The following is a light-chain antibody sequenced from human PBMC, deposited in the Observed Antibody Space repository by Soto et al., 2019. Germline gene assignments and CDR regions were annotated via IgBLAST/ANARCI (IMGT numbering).Light chain of an antibody. V-gene: IGLV1-40*01. Sequence: QSVLTQPPSVSGAPGQRLTISCTGSSSNIGADYDVHWYQQLPGTAPKLLIYGNSNRPSGVPDRFSGSKSGTSASLAITGLQAEDEADYYCQSYDSSLSGYVFGTGTKLTVL. CDR2: GNS. J-gene: IGLJ1*01. CDR1: SSNIGADYD. CDR3: QSYDSSLSGYV.